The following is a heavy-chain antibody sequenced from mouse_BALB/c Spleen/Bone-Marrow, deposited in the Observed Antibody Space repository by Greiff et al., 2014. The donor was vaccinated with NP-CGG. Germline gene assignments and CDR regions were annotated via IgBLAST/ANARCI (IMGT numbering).Heavy chain of an antibody. J-gene: IGHJ4*01. CDR2: ISNLAYSI. Sequence: EVQVVESGGALVQPGGSGKLSCAASGFTFSDYGMAWVRQAPGKGLEWVAFISNLAYSIYYTDTVTGRFTISRENAKNTLYLEMSSLRSEDTAMYYCARETTRGAMDYWGQGTSVTVSS. V-gene: IGHV5-15*02. D-gene: IGHD2-1*01. CDR3: ARETTRGAMDY. CDR1: GFTFSDYG.